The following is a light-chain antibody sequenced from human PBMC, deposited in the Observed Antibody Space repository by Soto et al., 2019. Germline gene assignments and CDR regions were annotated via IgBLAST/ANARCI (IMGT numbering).Light chain of an antibody. CDR1: QSVRSSY. CDR2: GAS. Sequence: DIVLTQSPGTLSLSPGERATLSCRSSQSVRSSYLAWYQQKPGQAPRLLIHGASSRATGIPDRFSGSGSGTDFTLTISRLEPEDFAVYYCQQYGSSPWTFGQATKV. CDR3: QQYGSSPWT. V-gene: IGKV3-20*01. J-gene: IGKJ1*01.